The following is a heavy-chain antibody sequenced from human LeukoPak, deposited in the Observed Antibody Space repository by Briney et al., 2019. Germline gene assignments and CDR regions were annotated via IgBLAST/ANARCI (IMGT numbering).Heavy chain of an antibody. J-gene: IGHJ4*02. CDR2: IRYDGSNK. V-gene: IGHV3-30*02. CDR1: GFTFSSYS. Sequence: GGSLRLSCAASGFTFSSYSMNWVRQAPGKGLEWVAFIRYDGSNKYYADSVKGRFTISRDNSKNTLYLQMNSLRAEDTAVYYCAKDLKQWLPSGDYFDYWGQGTLVTVSS. CDR3: AKDLKQWLPSGDYFDY. D-gene: IGHD6-19*01.